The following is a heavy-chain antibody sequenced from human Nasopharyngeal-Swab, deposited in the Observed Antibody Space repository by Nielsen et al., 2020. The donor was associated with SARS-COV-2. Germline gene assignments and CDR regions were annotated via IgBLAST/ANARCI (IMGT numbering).Heavy chain of an antibody. D-gene: IGHD2-2*01. CDR3: ARAEVPAALDY. Sequence: WIRQPPGKGLEWIGEIYHSGSTKYNPSLKSRVTISVDKSKNQFSLKLSSVTAADTAVYYCARAEVPAALDYWGQGTLVTVSS. CDR2: IYHSGST. J-gene: IGHJ4*02. V-gene: IGHV4-4*02.